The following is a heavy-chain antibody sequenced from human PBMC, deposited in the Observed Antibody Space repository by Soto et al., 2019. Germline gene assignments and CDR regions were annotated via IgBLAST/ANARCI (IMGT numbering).Heavy chain of an antibody. CDR1: GFTFSSYG. CDR3: ARANVGESGYYYGMDV. D-gene: IGHD3-16*01. V-gene: IGHV3-33*01. CDR2: IWYDGSNK. J-gene: IGHJ6*02. Sequence: QVQLVESGGGVVQPGRSLRLSCAASGFTFSSYGMHWVRQAPGKGLEWVAVIWYDGSNKYYADSVKGRFTISRDNSKNTLYLQMNSVRAEDTAVYYCARANVGESGYYYGMDVWGQGTTVTVSS.